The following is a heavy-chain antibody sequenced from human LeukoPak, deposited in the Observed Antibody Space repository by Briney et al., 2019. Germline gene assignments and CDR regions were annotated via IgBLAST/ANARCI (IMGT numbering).Heavy chain of an antibody. V-gene: IGHV4-31*03. CDR3: ARHFTYYYDSSGYTRDAFDI. J-gene: IGHJ3*02. CDR1: GGSISSGGYY. D-gene: IGHD3-22*01. Sequence: PSQTLSLTCTVSGGSISSGGYYWSWIRQHPGKGLEWIGYIYYSGSTNYNPSLKSRVTISVDMSKNQFSLKLSSVTAADTALYYCARHFTYYYDSSGYTRDAFDIWGQGTMVTVSS. CDR2: IYYSGST.